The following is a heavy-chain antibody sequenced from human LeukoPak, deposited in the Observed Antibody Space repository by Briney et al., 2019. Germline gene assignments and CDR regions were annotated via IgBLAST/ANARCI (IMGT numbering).Heavy chain of an antibody. J-gene: IGHJ4*02. D-gene: IGHD1-26*01. CDR3: VVGQWEPKGAY. Sequence: PSETLSLTCAVYGGSLGSYFWNWIRQTPRKGLEWIGEVGHSGNTNYNPSLKSRVTMSLDTSRNQFSLKLNSVTAADTAVYYCVVGQWEPKGAYWGQGNLVTVSS. CDR2: VGHSGNT. CDR1: GGSLGSYF. V-gene: IGHV4-34*01.